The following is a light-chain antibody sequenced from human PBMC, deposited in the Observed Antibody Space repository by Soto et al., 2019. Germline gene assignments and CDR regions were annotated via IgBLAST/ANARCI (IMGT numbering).Light chain of an antibody. CDR1: QRIVTY. Sequence: DIQMTQSPSSLSASVGDRVTITCRASQRIVTYLNWYHQKPGKAPKLLIYAASSLQSGVPSRFSGSGSGTDFTITISSLQPEDFATYFCQQPYSTPERTFGQGTKVEVK. CDR3: QQPYSTPERT. CDR2: AAS. V-gene: IGKV1-39*01. J-gene: IGKJ1*01.